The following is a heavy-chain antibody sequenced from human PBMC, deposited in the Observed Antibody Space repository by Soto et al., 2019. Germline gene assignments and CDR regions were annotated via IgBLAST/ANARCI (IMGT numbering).Heavy chain of an antibody. CDR3: ARDLHAGFAY. CDR1: GDSVSSNTFG. V-gene: IGHV6-1*01. Sequence: PSQTLSLTCAISGDSVSSNTFGWNWFRQSPSRGLEWLGRTYYKSKWIHEYAVSVKSRITLSPDTSKNQFSLQLSSVTPEDTALNYGARDLHAGFAYRGQGTPVTVSS. J-gene: IGHJ4*02. CDR2: TYYKSKWIH.